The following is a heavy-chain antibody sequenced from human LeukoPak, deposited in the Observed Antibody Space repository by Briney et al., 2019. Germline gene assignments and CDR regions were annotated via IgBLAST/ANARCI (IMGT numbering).Heavy chain of an antibody. D-gene: IGHD3-10*01. CDR1: GFTFSSYS. CDR3: ARDAHLYYYGSGSYVDY. V-gene: IGHV3-21*01. Sequence: GGSLRLSCAASGFTFSSYSMNWVRQAPGKGLEWVSSISSSSSYIYYADSVKGRFTISSDNAKNSLYLQMNSLRAEDTAVYYCARDAHLYYYGSGSYVDYWGQGTLVTVSS. J-gene: IGHJ4*02. CDR2: ISSSSSYI.